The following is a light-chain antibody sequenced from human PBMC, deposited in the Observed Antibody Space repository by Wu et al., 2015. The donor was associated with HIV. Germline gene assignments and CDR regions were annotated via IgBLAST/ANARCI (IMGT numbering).Light chain of an antibody. Sequence: EILLTQSPGTLSLSPGERATLSCRASQRLSSRYLAWYQQKPGQTPRLLFFNTSNRATGIPPRFSGRGSETDFTLTISSLESEDFALYYCQYRTTFGQGTRLESK. J-gene: IGKJ5*01. CDR1: QRLSSRY. V-gene: IGKV3-20*01. CDR2: NTS. CDR3: QYRTT.